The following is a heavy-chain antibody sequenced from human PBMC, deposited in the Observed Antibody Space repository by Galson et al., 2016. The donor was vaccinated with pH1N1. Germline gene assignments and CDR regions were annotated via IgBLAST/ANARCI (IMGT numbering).Heavy chain of an antibody. CDR2: IRYDGNNK. V-gene: IGHV3-30*02. D-gene: IGHD2-15*01. CDR3: AKDEVTPGYYYMDV. CDR1: GFTFTKYA. Sequence: SLRLSCAASGFTFTKYALNWVRQAPGKGLEWVAFIRYDGNNKYYADSVKGRFTISRDNSKNTLYLQMNSLSAEDTAVYYCAKDEVTPGYYYMDVWGKGTTVTASS. J-gene: IGHJ6*03.